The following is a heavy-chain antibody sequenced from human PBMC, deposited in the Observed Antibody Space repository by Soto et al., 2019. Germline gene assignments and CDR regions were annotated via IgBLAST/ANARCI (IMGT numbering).Heavy chain of an antibody. CDR3: ARDPWAADY. CDR2: IYSGGST. CDR1: GFTVSTKY. Sequence: EVQLVESGGGLVQPGGSLRLSCPASGFTVSTKYMSWVRQAPGKGLEWVSVIYSGGSTFYADSVRGRFTISRDNSKNTVNLQMNSLRAEDTAVDYCARDPWAADYWGQGTLVTVSS. D-gene: IGHD3-16*01. V-gene: IGHV3-66*01. J-gene: IGHJ4*02.